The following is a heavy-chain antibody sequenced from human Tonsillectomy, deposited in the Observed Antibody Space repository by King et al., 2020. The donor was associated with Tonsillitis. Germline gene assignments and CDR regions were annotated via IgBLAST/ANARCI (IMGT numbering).Heavy chain of an antibody. D-gene: IGHD4-23*01. J-gene: IGHJ4*02. Sequence: QLVQSGGEVKKPGASVKVYCKASGYTFTSYGINWVRQAPGQGPEWMGWISGYNGKTNYAEKFRGRVTMTTDTSTSTAYMELRSLRSDDTAVYYCARTRNYGGFSDFDYWGQGTLVTVSS. CDR1: GYTFTSYG. CDR2: ISGYNGKT. CDR3: ARTRNYGGFSDFDY. V-gene: IGHV1-18*01.